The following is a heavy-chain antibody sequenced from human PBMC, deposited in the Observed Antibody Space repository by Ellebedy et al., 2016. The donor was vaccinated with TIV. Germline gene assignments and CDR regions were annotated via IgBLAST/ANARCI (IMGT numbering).Heavy chain of an antibody. CDR3: VKAGPFSGYDPIGFDY. V-gene: IGHV3-23*01. CDR1: GFTYSTSA. J-gene: IGHJ4*02. Sequence: GGSLRLSXAASGFTYSTSAMNWVRQAPGKGLEWVSRISGSGGSVYHADSVKGRFTISRDNSKNTVYLQMNSLRAEDTAVYYCVKAGPFSGYDPIGFDYWGQGTPVTVSS. CDR2: ISGSGGSV. D-gene: IGHD5-12*01.